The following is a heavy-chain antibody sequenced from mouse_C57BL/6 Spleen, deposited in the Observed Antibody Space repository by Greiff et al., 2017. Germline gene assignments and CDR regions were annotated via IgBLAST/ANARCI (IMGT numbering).Heavy chain of an antibody. CDR3: ARGGGYGYFDY. V-gene: IGHV1-59*01. Sequence: QVQLQQSGAELVRPGTSVKLSCKASGYTFTSYWMHWVKQRPGQGLEWIGVIDPSDSYTNYNQKFKGKATLTVDTSSSTAYMQLSSLTSEDSAVYYCARGGGYGYFDYWGQGTTLTVSS. CDR1: GYTFTSYW. D-gene: IGHD2-2*01. CDR2: IDPSDSYT. J-gene: IGHJ2*01.